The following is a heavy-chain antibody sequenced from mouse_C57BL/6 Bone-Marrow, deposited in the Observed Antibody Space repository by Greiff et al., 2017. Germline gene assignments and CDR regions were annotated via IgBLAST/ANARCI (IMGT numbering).Heavy chain of an antibody. V-gene: IGHV14-4*01. J-gene: IGHJ2*01. Sequence: EVQLQQSGAELVRPGASVKLSCTASGFNIKDDYMHWVKQRPEQGLEWIGWFDPENGDTEYASKFQGKATITADTSSNTAYLQLSSLTSEDTAVYYCTLANWDDYWGQGTTLTVSS. D-gene: IGHD4-1*01. CDR2: FDPENGDT. CDR1: GFNIKDDY. CDR3: TLANWDDY.